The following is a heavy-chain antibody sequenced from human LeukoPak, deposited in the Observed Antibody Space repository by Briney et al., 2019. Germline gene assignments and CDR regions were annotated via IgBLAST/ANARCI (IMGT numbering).Heavy chain of an antibody. V-gene: IGHV3-69-1*01. Sequence: SGGSLRLSGAASGFTFSDYGMSWVRQAPGKGLEWVSSISSSTDIYYRDSLKGRFPISRTNAKSSLYLQMNRLRGEDTAVYYCARGYSNYGYVFDIWGEGKMVTASS. CDR2: ISSSTDI. CDR1: GFTFSDYG. CDR3: ARGYSNYGYVFDI. J-gene: IGHJ3*02. D-gene: IGHD4-11*01.